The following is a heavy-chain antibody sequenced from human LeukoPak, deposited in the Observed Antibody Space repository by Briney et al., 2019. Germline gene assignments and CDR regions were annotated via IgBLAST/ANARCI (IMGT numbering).Heavy chain of an antibody. CDR1: GYTFTSHG. D-gene: IGHD6-13*01. V-gene: IGHV1-18*04. Sequence: ASVKVSCKASGYTFTSHGITWVRQAPGQGLEWMGWISAYNGNTNYAQKLQGRVTMTTDTSTSTAYMELRSLRSDDTAVYYCARVLIAAAGTGFDYWGQGTLVTVSS. J-gene: IGHJ4*02. CDR3: ARVLIAAAGTGFDY. CDR2: ISAYNGNT.